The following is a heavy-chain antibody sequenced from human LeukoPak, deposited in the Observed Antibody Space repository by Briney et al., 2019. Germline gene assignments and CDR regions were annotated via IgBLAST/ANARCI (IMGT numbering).Heavy chain of an antibody. D-gene: IGHD2-2*01. Sequence: GASVKVSCKASGGTFSSYAISWVRQAPGQGLEWMGGIIPIFGTANYAQKFQGRVTIIADESTSTAYMELSSLRSEDTAVYYCARETIVVVPAAMDLYYYYGMDVWGQGTTVTVSS. CDR1: GGTFSSYA. J-gene: IGHJ6*02. CDR2: IIPIFGTA. V-gene: IGHV1-69*13. CDR3: ARETIVVVPAAMDLYYYYGMDV.